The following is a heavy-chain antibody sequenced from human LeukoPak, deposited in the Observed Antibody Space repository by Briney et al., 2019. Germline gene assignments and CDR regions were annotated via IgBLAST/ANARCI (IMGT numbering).Heavy chain of an antibody. V-gene: IGHV3-11*05. CDR3: ARERRGNYYAFES. CDR2: VMSGRGST. D-gene: IGHD3-22*01. Sequence: PGGSLRLSCAASGFIVSDYSISWLRQSPGKGPEWLSYVMSGRGSTNYADSVKGRFTISRDNAKNSVALQLDGLRADDTAVYFCARERRGNYYAFESWGQGTLVTVSS. CDR1: GFIVSDYS. J-gene: IGHJ4*02.